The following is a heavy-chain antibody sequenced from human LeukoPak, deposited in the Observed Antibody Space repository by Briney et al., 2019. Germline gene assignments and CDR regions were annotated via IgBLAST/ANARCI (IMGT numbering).Heavy chain of an antibody. V-gene: IGHV4-59*01. CDR1: GGSISSYY. Sequence: PSETLSLTCTVSGGSISSYYWSWIRQPPGKGLEWIGYIYYSGSTNYNPSLKSRVTISVDTSKNQFSLKLSSVTAADTAVYYCARAGQFISARPITFDYWGQGTLVTVSS. CDR2: IYYSGST. J-gene: IGHJ4*02. CDR3: ARAGQFISARPITFDY. D-gene: IGHD6-6*01.